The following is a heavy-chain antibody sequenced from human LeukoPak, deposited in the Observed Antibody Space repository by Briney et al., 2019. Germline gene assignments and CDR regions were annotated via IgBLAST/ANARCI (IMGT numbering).Heavy chain of an antibody. CDR2: ISSSSYI. CDR3: ARYYSSSSPRGAFDI. D-gene: IGHD6-6*01. J-gene: IGHJ3*02. V-gene: IGHV3-21*04. CDR1: GFTFSSYS. Sequence: GSLRLSCAASGFTFSSYSMNWVRQAPGKGLEWVSSISSSSYIYYADSVKGRFTISRDNAKSTLYLQMNSLRAEDTAVYYCARYYSSSSPRGAFDIWGQGTMVTVSS.